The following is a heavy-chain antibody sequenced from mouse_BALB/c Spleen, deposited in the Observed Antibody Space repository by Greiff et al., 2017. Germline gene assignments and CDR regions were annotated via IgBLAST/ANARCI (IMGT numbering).Heavy chain of an antibody. CDR3: AREGTGTGFDY. D-gene: IGHD4-1*01. CDR1: GYTFTSYW. V-gene: IGHV1S41*01. J-gene: IGHJ2*01. Sequence: DLVKPGASVKLSCKASGYTFTSYWINWIKQRPGQGLEWIGRIAPGSGSTYYNEMFKGKATLTVDTSSSTAYIQLSSLSSEDSAVYFCAREGTGTGFDYWGQGTTLTVSS. CDR2: IAPGSGST.